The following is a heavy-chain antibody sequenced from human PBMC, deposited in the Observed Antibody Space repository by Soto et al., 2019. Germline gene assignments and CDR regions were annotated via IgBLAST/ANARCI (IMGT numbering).Heavy chain of an antibody. Sequence: GGSLRLSCAASGLTFSSYSMNWVRQAPGKGLEWVSYISSSSSTIYYADSVKGRFTISRDNAKNSLYLQMNSLRAEDTAVYYCASITGTTVTTHDAFDIWGQGTMVTVSS. V-gene: IGHV3-48*01. CDR3: ASITGTTVTTHDAFDI. CDR2: ISSSSSTI. CDR1: GLTFSSYS. J-gene: IGHJ3*02. D-gene: IGHD4-17*01.